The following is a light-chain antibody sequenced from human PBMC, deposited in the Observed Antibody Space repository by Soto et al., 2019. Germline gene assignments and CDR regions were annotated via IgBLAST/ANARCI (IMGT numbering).Light chain of an antibody. V-gene: IGKV1-5*03. CDR3: QQHNSNFLPLT. CDR1: QSISSW. J-gene: IGKJ4*01. CDR2: NES. Sequence: DIQMTQSPSTLSASVGDRVTITCRASQSISSWLAWYQQKPGKAPKLLIYNESSLESGVPSRFSGSGSGTEVTLTTSSLQADDFSTDYCQQHNSNFLPLTFGRGTQVEIK.